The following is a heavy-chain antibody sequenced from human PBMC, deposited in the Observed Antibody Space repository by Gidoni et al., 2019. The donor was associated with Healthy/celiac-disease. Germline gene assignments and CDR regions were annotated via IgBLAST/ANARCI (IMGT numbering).Heavy chain of an antibody. CDR3: AKDTGFDFGVGGRGAFDI. CDR1: GFTFDDYA. Sequence: EVQLVESGGGLVQPGRSLRLSCAASGFTFDDYAMHWVRQAPGKGLEWVSGISWNSGSIGYADSVKGRFTISRDNAKNSLYLQMNSLRAEDTALYYCAKDTGFDFGVGGRGAFDIWGQGTMVTVSS. J-gene: IGHJ3*02. CDR2: ISWNSGSI. V-gene: IGHV3-9*01. D-gene: IGHD3-3*01.